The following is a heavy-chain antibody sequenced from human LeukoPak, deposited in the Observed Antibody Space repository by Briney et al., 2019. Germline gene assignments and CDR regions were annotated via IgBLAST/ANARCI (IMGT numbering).Heavy chain of an antibody. CDR2: INSDGSRT. D-gene: IGHD4-11*01. CDR3: ARVRDDYTYFDC. Sequence: GGSLRLSCAASGFTFSSYWMHWVRQAPGKGLMWVSRINSDGSRTTYADSVRGRFTISRDNAKSTLYLQMNSLSAADTAVYYCARVRDDYTYFDCWGQGTLVTVSS. J-gene: IGHJ4*02. CDR1: GFTFSSYW. V-gene: IGHV3-74*01.